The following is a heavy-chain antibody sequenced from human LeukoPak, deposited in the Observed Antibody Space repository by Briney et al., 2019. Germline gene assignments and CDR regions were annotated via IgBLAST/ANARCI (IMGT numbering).Heavy chain of an antibody. Sequence: GGSLRLSCAASGFTFSSYGLNWVREAPGMGLEWVSVISGSGGSTYYADSVKGRFTISRDNSKNTLYLQMNSLRAEDTAVYYCAKDGDTAMVTFYFDYWGQGTLVTVSS. CDR1: GFTFSSYG. V-gene: IGHV3-23*01. D-gene: IGHD5-18*01. CDR3: AKDGDTAMVTFYFDY. J-gene: IGHJ4*02. CDR2: ISGSGGST.